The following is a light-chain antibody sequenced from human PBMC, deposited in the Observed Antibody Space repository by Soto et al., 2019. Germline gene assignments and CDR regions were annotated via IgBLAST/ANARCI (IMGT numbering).Light chain of an antibody. J-gene: IGKJ4*01. Sequence: DIQMTQSPSSVSASVGDRVTITCRASQGVSTWLAWYQQKPGKAPNLLIYTASSLQSGVPSRFSGRGSGTDFTLTISSLQPDDFATYYCQQTTTFPLTFGGGTKVEI. CDR2: TAS. V-gene: IGKV1D-12*01. CDR1: QGVSTW. CDR3: QQTTTFPLT.